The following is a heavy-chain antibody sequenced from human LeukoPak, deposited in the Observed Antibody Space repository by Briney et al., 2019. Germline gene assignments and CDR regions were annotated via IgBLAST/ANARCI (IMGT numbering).Heavy chain of an antibody. V-gene: IGHV4-59*02. Sequence: SETLSLTCTVSGASVSSFYWSWVRQPPGKGLEWIGYIYYSGSTNYNPSLKSRVTISIDTSKNQFSLKLNSVTAADTAMYYCARDGSSGSLQHWGQGTLVIVSS. CDR1: GASVSSFY. J-gene: IGHJ1*01. CDR3: ARDGSSGSLQH. CDR2: IYYSGST. D-gene: IGHD6-13*01.